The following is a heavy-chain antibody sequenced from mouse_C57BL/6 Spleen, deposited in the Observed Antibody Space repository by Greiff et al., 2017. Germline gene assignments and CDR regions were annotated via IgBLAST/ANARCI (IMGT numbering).Heavy chain of an antibody. V-gene: IGHV1-26*01. CDR1: GYTFTDYY. D-gene: IGHD4-1*02. CDR2: INPNNGGT. Sequence: EVQLQQSGPELVQPGASVKISCKASGYTFTDYYMNWVKQSHGKSLEWIGDINPNNGGTSYNQKFKGKATLTVDKSSSTAYMELRSLTSEDSAVYYCSQLGRGAMDYWGQGTSVTVSS. J-gene: IGHJ4*01. CDR3: SQLGRGAMDY.